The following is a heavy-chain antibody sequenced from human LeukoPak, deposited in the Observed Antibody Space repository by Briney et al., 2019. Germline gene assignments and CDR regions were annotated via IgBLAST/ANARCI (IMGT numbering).Heavy chain of an antibody. CDR1: GFTFSSYA. J-gene: IGHJ4*02. D-gene: IGHD3-22*01. Sequence: GGSLRLSCAASGFTFSSYAMSWVRQAPGKGLEWVSAISGSGGSTYYADSVKGRFTISRDNSKNTLYLQMNSLRAEDTAVDYCAKVISSGYQYYFDYWGQGTLVTVSS. V-gene: IGHV3-23*01. CDR2: ISGSGGST. CDR3: AKVISSGYQYYFDY.